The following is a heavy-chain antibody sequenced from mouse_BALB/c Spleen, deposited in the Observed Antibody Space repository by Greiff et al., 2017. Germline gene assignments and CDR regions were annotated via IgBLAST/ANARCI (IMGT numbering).Heavy chain of an antibody. Sequence: EVQVVESGAELVKPGASVKLSCTASGFNIKDTYMHWVKQRPEQGLEWIGRIDPANGNTKYDPKFQGKATITADTSSNTAYLQLSSLTSEDTAVYYCARDGYDRSAMDYWGQGTSVTVSS. D-gene: IGHD2-2*01. V-gene: IGHV14-3*02. CDR1: GFNIKDTY. J-gene: IGHJ4*01. CDR2: IDPANGNT. CDR3: ARDGYDRSAMDY.